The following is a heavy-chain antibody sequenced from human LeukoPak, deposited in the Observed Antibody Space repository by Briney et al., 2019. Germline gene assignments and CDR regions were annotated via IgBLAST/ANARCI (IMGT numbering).Heavy chain of an antibody. V-gene: IGHV4-34*01. D-gene: IGHD3-16*01. CDR3: ARSGSGMGFTFGGVINY. J-gene: IGHJ4*02. Sequence: SETLSLTCAVYGGSFSGYYWSWIRQPPGKGLEWIGEINHSGSTNYNPSIKSRVTISVDTSKNQFSLKLSSVTAADTAVYYCARSGSGMGFTFGGVINYWGQGTLVTVSS. CDR2: INHSGST. CDR1: GGSFSGYY.